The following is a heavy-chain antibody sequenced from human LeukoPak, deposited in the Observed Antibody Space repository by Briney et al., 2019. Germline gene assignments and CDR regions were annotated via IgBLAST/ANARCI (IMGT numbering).Heavy chain of an antibody. CDR3: AKDIRGYSSGWYKFLGAFDI. CDR2: ISGSGGST. D-gene: IGHD6-19*01. J-gene: IGHJ3*02. V-gene: IGHV3-23*01. Sequence: GGSLRLSCAASGFTFSSYAMSWVRQAPGKGLEWVSAISGSGGSTYYADSVKGRFTISRDNSKNTLYLQMSSLRAEDTAVYYCAKDIRGYSSGWYKFLGAFDIWGQGTMVTVSS. CDR1: GFTFSSYA.